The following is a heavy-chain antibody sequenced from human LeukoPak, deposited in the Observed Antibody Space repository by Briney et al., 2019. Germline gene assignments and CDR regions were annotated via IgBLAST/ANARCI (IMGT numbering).Heavy chain of an antibody. CDR2: IYTSGST. CDR3: ARELFPGYSSSWYPVYYFDY. D-gene: IGHD6-13*01. V-gene: IGHV4-4*07. J-gene: IGHJ4*02. CDR1: GGFISSHY. Sequence: PSETLSLTCTVSGGFISSHYWSWIRQPAGKGLEWIGRIYTSGSTNYNPSLKSRVTMSVDTSKNQFSLKLSSVTAADTAVYYCARELFPGYSSSWYPVYYFDYWGQGTLVTVSS.